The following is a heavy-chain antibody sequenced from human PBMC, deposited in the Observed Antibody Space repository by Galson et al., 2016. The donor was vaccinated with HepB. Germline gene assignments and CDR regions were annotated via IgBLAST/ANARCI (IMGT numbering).Heavy chain of an antibody. V-gene: IGHV4-30-2*05. Sequence: ERTYYNPSLKSRLTMSVDTSKNQFSLKLSSVTAADTAIYYCARERDCGGDCRLVDYWGQGTLVTVPS. CDR3: ARERDCGGDCRLVDY. CDR2: ERT. J-gene: IGHJ4*02. D-gene: IGHD2-21*02.